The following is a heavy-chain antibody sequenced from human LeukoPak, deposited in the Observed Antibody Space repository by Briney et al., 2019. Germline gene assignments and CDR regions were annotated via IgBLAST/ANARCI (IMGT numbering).Heavy chain of an antibody. J-gene: IGHJ6*03. CDR2: IKQDGSEK. D-gene: IGHD2-2*01. CDR3: ARDRCSSTSCYYYYYYMDV. CDR1: GFTFSSYW. Sequence: GGSLRLSCAASGFTFSSYWMSWVRQAPGKGLEWVANIKQDGSEKYYVDSVKGRFTISRDNAKNSLYLQMNSLRAEDTAVYYCARDRCSSTSCYYYYYYMDVWGKGTTVTISS. V-gene: IGHV3-7*01.